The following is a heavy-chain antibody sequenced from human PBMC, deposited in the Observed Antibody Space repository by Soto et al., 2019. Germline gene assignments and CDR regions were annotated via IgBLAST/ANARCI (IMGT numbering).Heavy chain of an antibody. V-gene: IGHV3-21*01. CDR2: ISRRSRDI. D-gene: IGHD2-2*01. J-gene: IGHJ4*02. Sequence: EVQLVESGGGLVKPGGSLRLSCAASGFTFSSYSMNWVRQAPGKGLEWVSSISRRSRDIYYADSVKGRFTISRDNAKNSVFLQMDSLRAEDTAVYYCARDLPGYCSTTNCYYYFDFWGQGTLVTVSS. CDR1: GFTFSSYS. CDR3: ARDLPGYCSTTNCYYYFDF.